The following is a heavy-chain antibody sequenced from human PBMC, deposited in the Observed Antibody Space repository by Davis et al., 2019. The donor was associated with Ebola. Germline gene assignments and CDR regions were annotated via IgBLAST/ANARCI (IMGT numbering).Heavy chain of an antibody. CDR3: ARGGAMVRGVMGFDY. J-gene: IGHJ4*02. CDR1: GFTFSSYA. Sequence: GESLKISCAASGFTFSSYAMHWVRQAPGKGLEWVAVISYDGSNKYYADSVKGRFTISRDNSKNTLYLQMNSLRAEDTAVYYCARGGAMVRGVMGFDYWGQGTLVTVSS. V-gene: IGHV3-30-3*01. CDR2: ISYDGSNK. D-gene: IGHD3-10*01.